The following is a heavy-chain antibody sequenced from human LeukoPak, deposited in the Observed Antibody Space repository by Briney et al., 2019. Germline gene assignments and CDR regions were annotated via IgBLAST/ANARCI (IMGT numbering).Heavy chain of an antibody. CDR3: AKDPPTIAGAFDI. Sequence: GGSLRLSCAASGFTFSSYGMHWVRQAPGKGLEWVAVISYDGSNKYYADSVKGRFTISRDNSKNTLYLQMNSLRAEDTAVYYCAKDPPTIAGAFDIWGQGTMVTVSS. CDR2: ISYDGSNK. V-gene: IGHV3-30*18. CDR1: GFTFSSYG. J-gene: IGHJ3*02. D-gene: IGHD2-21*01.